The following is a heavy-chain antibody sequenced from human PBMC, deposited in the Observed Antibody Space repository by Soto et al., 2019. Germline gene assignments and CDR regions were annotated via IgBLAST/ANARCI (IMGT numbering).Heavy chain of an antibody. J-gene: IGHJ4*02. D-gene: IGHD2-21*01. CDR1: GFTFSSYA. CDR2: ISGSGGST. V-gene: IGHV3-23*01. Sequence: LRLSCAASGFTFSSYAMSWVRQAPGKGLEWVASISGSGGSTYYADSVRDRFTISRDNAKNSLFLQMNSLRAEDTALYHCARGPISNDHYFDFWGQGAQVTVSS. CDR3: ARGPISNDHYFDF.